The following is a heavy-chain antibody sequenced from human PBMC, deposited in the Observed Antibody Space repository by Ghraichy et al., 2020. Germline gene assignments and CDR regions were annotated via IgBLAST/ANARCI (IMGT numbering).Heavy chain of an antibody. J-gene: IGHJ4*02. CDR3: VSDEETDLPADLDY. CDR2: IIPVFGTV. CDR1: GGTFNRQG. Sequence: SVKVSCKASGGTFNRQGITWVRQAPGQGLEWMGAIIPVFGTVSYAQKFQGRVTMTADVSTRTAFLELNSLRSEDTAVYYCVSDEETDLPADLDYWGQGTLVTVSS. V-gene: IGHV1-69*13.